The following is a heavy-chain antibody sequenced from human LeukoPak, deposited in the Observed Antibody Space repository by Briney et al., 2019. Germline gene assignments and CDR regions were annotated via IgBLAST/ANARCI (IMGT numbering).Heavy chain of an antibody. CDR3: ATVTPGLDYGDYESRGAFDI. CDR1: GHTLIELY. Sequence: ASVRLSCTVSGHTLIELYIHWVRQAPGMGLDWLGGLHPDDGETTYSDNFQGRLASTEDTPTHTAYLELSDLRSEDTALYYCATVTPGLDYGDYESRGAFDIWGQGTLVTVSS. CDR2: LHPDDGET. V-gene: IGHV1-24*01. J-gene: IGHJ3*02. D-gene: IGHD4-17*01.